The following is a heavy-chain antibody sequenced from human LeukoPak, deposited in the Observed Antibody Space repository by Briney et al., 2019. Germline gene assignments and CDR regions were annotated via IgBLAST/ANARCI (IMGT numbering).Heavy chain of an antibody. Sequence: SETLSLTCTVSGGSISSSSYYWGWIRQPPGKGLEWIGSIYYSGSTYYNLSLKSRVTISVDTSKNQFSLKLSSVTAADTAVYYCARADPDISWVRGSYLAHYFDYWGQGTLVTVSS. CDR2: IYYSGST. J-gene: IGHJ4*02. CDR3: ARADPDISWVRGSYLAHYFDY. CDR1: GGSISSSSYY. D-gene: IGHD1-26*01. V-gene: IGHV4-39*07.